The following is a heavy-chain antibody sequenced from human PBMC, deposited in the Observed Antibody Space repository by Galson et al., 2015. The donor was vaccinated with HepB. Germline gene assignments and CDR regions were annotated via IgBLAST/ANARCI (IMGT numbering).Heavy chain of an antibody. CDR2: IHYDGSNK. CDR1: GFTFGSYG. D-gene: IGHD3-22*01. Sequence: SLRLSCAASGFTFGSYGMHWVRQAPGKGLEWVSFIHYDGSNKYYADSVKGRFTISRDNSKNTLYVQMNSLRAEDTAVYYCAKGRGDSSGYYYFDYWGQGTLVTVSS. J-gene: IGHJ4*02. V-gene: IGHV3-30*02. CDR3: AKGRGDSSGYYYFDY.